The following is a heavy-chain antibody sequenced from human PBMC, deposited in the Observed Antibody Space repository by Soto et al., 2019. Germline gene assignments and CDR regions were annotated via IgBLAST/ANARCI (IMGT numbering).Heavy chain of an antibody. CDR1: GFSLSNARMG. CDR3: ARVPKYYDFWSGYSNWFDP. Sequence: SGPTLVNPTETLTLTCTVSGFSLSNARMGVSWIRQPPGKALEWLAHIFSNDEKSYSTSLKSRLTISKDTSKSQVVLTMTNMDPVDTATYYCARVPKYYDFWSGYSNWFDPWGQGTLVTVSS. V-gene: IGHV2-26*01. J-gene: IGHJ5*02. D-gene: IGHD3-3*01. CDR2: IFSNDEK.